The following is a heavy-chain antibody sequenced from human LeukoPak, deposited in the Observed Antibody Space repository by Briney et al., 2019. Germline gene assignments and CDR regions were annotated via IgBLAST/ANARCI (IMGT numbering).Heavy chain of an antibody. J-gene: IGHJ4*02. CDR2: INPNSGGT. CDR3: ARVGGKYGDLNFDY. D-gene: IGHD4-17*01. Sequence: ASVKVSCEASGYTFTGYYMHWVRQAPGQGLEWMGWINPNSGGTNYAQKFQGRVTMTRDTSISTAYMELSRLRSDDTAVYYCARVGGKYGDLNFDYWGQGTLVTVSS. V-gene: IGHV1-2*02. CDR1: GYTFTGYY.